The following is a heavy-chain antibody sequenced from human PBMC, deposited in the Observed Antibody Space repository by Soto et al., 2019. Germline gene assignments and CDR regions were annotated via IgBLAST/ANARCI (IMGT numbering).Heavy chain of an antibody. J-gene: IGHJ3*02. D-gene: IGHD1-26*01. V-gene: IGHV3-48*01. CDR3: AIEKVGATSIRVFDI. CDR2: IMPGSSHI. CDR1: GFTFSIYS. Sequence: EVQLVESGGGLVQPGGSLRLTCAASGFTFSIYSMNWVRQAPGKGLEWVSYIMPGSSHIFYADSVKGRFTISRDNAKNSLYLQMNGLRAEDTAVYYCAIEKVGATSIRVFDIWGQGIMVTVSS.